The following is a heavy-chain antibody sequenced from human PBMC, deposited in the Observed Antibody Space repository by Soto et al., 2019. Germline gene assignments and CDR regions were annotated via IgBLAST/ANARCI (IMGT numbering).Heavy chain of an antibody. CDR1: GGSISSYY. CDR2: IYYSGST. CDR3: ARHRYGSGSYYKVPYYYYYMDV. D-gene: IGHD3-10*01. J-gene: IGHJ6*03. Sequence: SETLSLTCTVSGGSISSYYWSWIGQPPGKGLEWIGYIYYSGSTNYNPSLKSRVTISVDTSKNQFSLKLSSVTAADTAVYYCARHRYGSGSYYKVPYYYYYMDVWGKGTTVTVSS. V-gene: IGHV4-59*08.